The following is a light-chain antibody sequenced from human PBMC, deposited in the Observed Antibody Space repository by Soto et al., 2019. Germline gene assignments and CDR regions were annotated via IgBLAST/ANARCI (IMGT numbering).Light chain of an antibody. V-gene: IGLV1-40*01. Sequence: QSVLTQPPSVSGAPGQRVTISCTGSTSNIGAGYDVHWYQHLPGTAPKLLIDANTYRPSGVPDRFSGAKSGTSASLAITGLQAEDEADYYCQSYDNSLSGSGVFGGGTKLTVL. CDR2: ANT. J-gene: IGLJ2*01. CDR1: TSNIGAGYD. CDR3: QSYDNSLSGSGV.